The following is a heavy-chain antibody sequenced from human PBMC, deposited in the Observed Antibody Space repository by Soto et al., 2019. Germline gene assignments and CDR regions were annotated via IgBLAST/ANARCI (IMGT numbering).Heavy chain of an antibody. J-gene: IGHJ4*02. CDR3: ARGSGQYSSSSPDY. CDR1: GFTFSSYG. Sequence: QVQLVESGGGVVQPGRSLRLSCAASGFTFSSYGMHWVRQAPGKGLEWVAVIWYDGSNKYYADSVKGRFTISRDNSKNTLYRQMNSLRAEDTAVYYCARGSGQYSSSSPDYWGQGTLVTVSS. CDR2: IWYDGSNK. V-gene: IGHV3-33*01. D-gene: IGHD6-6*01.